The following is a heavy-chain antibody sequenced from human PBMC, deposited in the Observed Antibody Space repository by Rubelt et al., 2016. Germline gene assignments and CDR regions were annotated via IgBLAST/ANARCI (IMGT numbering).Heavy chain of an antibody. CDR3: ARDHNWGFDY. D-gene: IGHD3-16*01. CDR2: ISSSSTTI. Sequence: QLVESGGGLVQPGGSLRLSCAASGFTFNSYNVNWLRQAPGKGLEWVSYISSSSTTIYYADSVKGRFIISRDNAQNSLFLQMHGLEVEDTAVYYCARDHNWGFDYWGRGTLVTVSS. J-gene: IGHJ4*02. V-gene: IGHV3-48*01. CDR1: GFTFNSYN.